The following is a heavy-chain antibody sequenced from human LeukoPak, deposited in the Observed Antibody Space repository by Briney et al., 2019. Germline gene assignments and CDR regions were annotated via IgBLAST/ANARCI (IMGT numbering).Heavy chain of an antibody. CDR1: GFTFSSFG. CDR2: ISSSSSTI. J-gene: IGHJ5*01. D-gene: IGHD3-10*01. V-gene: IGHV3-48*01. CDR3: AKAATYFYGSVTYDWFES. Sequence: PGGSLRLSCAASGFTFSSFGMNWVRQAPGKGLEWVSYISSSSSTIYYADSVKGRFTISRDNAKNSLYLQMNSLRVDDTAIYYCAKAATYFYGSVTYDWFESWGQGTLVTVSS.